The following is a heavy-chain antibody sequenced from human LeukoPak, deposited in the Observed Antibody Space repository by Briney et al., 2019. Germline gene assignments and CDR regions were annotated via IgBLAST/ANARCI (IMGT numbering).Heavy chain of an antibody. J-gene: IGHJ4*02. CDR1: GFPFSSYG. V-gene: IGHV3-33*06. Sequence: GSLRLSCAASGFPFSSYGMHWVRQAPGKGLEWVAVIWYDGSNKYYADSVKGRFTISRDNSKNTLYLQMNSLRAEDTAVYYCAKDSVYYDSSPGYWGQGTLVTVSS. CDR2: IWYDGSNK. D-gene: IGHD3-22*01. CDR3: AKDSVYYDSSPGY.